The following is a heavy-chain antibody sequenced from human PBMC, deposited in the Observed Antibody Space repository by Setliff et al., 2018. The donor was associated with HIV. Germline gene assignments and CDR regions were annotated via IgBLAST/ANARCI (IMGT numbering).Heavy chain of an antibody. CDR3: ARHVWSNGPRDY. J-gene: IGHJ4*02. Sequence: PGGSLRLSCAASGLTFSMYWMSGVRQTPGKGLEWLANIKEDGNDKYYVDSMKGRLTISRDNAKSALYLQMNNLRAEDTAVYYCARHVWSNGPRDYWGQGTLVTVSS. V-gene: IGHV3-7*01. CDR1: GLTFSMYW. CDR2: IKEDGNDK. D-gene: IGHD2-8*01.